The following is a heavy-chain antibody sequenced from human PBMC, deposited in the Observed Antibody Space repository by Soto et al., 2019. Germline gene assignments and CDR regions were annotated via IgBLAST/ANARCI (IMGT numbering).Heavy chain of an antibody. V-gene: IGHV3-21*01. CDR1: EFTFRDCR. CDR3: ARASCSSTACYIPDYFDY. D-gene: IGHD2-2*02. J-gene: IGHJ4*02. CDR2: ITRYSDYV. Sequence: RLSCPASEFTFRDCRLVSVRQGPQKVLEWVASITRYSDYVYYAESVEGRFTISRDNAKNTLFLHMDDLRAEDTAMYFCARASCSSTACYIPDYFDYWGQGNMVNGSS.